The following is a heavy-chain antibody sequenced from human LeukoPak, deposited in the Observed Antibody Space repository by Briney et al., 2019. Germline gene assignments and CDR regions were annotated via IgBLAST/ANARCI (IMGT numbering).Heavy chain of an antibody. Sequence: GGSLRLSCAASGFTFSSYSMNWVRPAPGKGLEWVSSISSSSSYIYYADSVKGRFTIPRDNAKNSLYLQMNSLRAEDTAVYYCARAFRITIFGVADRGGAFDIWGQGTMVTVSS. V-gene: IGHV3-21*01. CDR1: GFTFSSYS. CDR2: ISSSSSYI. CDR3: ARAFRITIFGVADRGGAFDI. D-gene: IGHD3-3*01. J-gene: IGHJ3*02.